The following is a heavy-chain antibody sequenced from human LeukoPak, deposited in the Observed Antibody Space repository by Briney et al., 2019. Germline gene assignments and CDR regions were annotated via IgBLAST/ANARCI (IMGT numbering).Heavy chain of an antibody. CDR2: VYYSGHT. J-gene: IGHJ4*02. V-gene: IGHV4-59*13. CDR1: GGSISSYY. D-gene: IGHD1/OR15-1a*01. Sequence: PSETLSLTCTVSGGSISSYYWSWIRQPPGKGLEWIGYVYYSGHTDYNPSLKSRVTISVDTSKNQFSLKLSSVAAADTAVYYCARDRHWTNDWVFDYWGQGTLVTVSS. CDR3: ARDRHWTNDWVFDY.